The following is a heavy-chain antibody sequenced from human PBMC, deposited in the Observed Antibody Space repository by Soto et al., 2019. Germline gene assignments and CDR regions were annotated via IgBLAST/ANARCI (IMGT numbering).Heavy chain of an antibody. J-gene: IGHJ5*02. CDR2: IYHSGST. D-gene: IGHD3-16*01. CDR3: ARTLRITIPWFDP. Sequence: SETLSLTCTVSGGSITSSNWWNWVRQPPGKGLEWIGEIYHSGSTRYNPSLKSRVIISLDKSKNEISLNLSSVTAADTAVYYCARTLRITIPWFDPWGQGTLVTVSS. V-gene: IGHV4-4*02. CDR1: GGSITSSNW.